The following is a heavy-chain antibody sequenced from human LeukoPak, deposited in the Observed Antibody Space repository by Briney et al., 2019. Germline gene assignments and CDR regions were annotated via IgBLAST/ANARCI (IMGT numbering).Heavy chain of an antibody. D-gene: IGHD3-10*02. CDR2: ISTSGSTT. Sequence: PGGSLRLSCAASGFTFSDYEINWVRQAPGKGLGWVSCISTSGSTTYYADSVKGRFTISRDNAKNSLFLQMNTLTAEDTAVYYCARGALHVFDYWGQGTPVTVSS. CDR1: GFTFSDYE. J-gene: IGHJ4*02. V-gene: IGHV3-48*03. CDR3: ARGALHVFDY.